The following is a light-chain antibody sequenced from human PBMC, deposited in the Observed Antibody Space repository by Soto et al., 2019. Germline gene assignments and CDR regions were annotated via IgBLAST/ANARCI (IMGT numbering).Light chain of an antibody. CDR1: SSDVGGYNY. CDR3: TSYTSIATSV. J-gene: IGLJ1*01. Sequence: QSVRTQPASVSGSPGQEITISCTGTSSDVGGYNYVSWHQQHPGKAPKLTIYDVSSRPSGVSNRFSASKSGNTASLTISGLQAEDEADYYCTSYTSIATSVFGTGTKDTVL. V-gene: IGLV2-14*01. CDR2: DVS.